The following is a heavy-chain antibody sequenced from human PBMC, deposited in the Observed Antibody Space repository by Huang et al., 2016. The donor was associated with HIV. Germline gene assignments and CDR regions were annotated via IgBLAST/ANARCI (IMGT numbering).Heavy chain of an antibody. V-gene: IGHV3-20*03. CDR3: ARDAFYYDSSGHDF. Sequence: GYADSAKGRFTISRDNVKNSLYLQMNSLRAEDTALYYCARDAFYYDSSGHDFWGQGTLVTVSS. J-gene: IGHJ4*02. D-gene: IGHD3-22*01.